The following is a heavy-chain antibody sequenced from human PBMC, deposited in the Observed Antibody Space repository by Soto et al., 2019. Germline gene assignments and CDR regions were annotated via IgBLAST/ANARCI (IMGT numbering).Heavy chain of an antibody. CDR3: VKDDGGYPSTAPH. Sequence: EVQLLESGGGLVQPGGSLRLSCAASGITISNYPMNWVRQAPGQGLDWVSGISGSGARTYYADSAKGRFTISKDISRNSLSLQLDSLGVEDTAVYFCVKDDGGYPSTAPHWGQGTLVTVSS. D-gene: IGHD4-17*01. CDR1: GITISNYP. V-gene: IGHV3-23*01. J-gene: IGHJ4*02. CDR2: ISGSGART.